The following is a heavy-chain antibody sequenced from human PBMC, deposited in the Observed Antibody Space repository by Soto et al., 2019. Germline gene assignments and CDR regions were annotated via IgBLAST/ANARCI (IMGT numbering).Heavy chain of an antibody. Sequence: ASVKVSCKASGYTFTGYYMHWVRQAPGQGLEWMGWINPNSGGTNYAQKFKGRVTMTRDTSISTAYMELSRLRSDDTAVYYCARGVDGGWYGVDCDYWGRGNLGTVSS. CDR2: INPNSGGT. CDR1: GYTFTGYY. D-gene: IGHD6-19*01. CDR3: ARGVDGGWYGVDCDY. V-gene: IGHV1-2*02. J-gene: IGHJ4*02.